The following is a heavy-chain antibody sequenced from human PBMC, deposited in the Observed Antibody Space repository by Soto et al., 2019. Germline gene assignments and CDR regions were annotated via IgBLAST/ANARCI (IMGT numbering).Heavy chain of an antibody. CDR2: ISSSSSYI. Sequence: PGGSLRLSCAASGFTFSSYSMNWVRQAPGKGLEWVSSISSSSSYIYYADSVKGRFTISRDNAKNSLYLQMNSLRAEDTAVYYCASFRSSSWDPRGLYYGMDVWGQGTTVTVSS. V-gene: IGHV3-21*01. D-gene: IGHD6-13*01. CDR3: ASFRSSSWDPRGLYYGMDV. J-gene: IGHJ6*02. CDR1: GFTFSSYS.